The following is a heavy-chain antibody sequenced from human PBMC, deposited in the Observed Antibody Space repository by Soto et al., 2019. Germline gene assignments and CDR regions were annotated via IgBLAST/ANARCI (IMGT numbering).Heavy chain of an antibody. V-gene: IGHV1-18*04. J-gene: IGHJ4*02. CDR2: INGDNGNT. CDR3: ARDLGYGDYGTDF. CDR1: GYSFSNXG. Sequence: QVQLVQSGAEVKKPGASVKVSCQASGYSFSNXGXXXXXQAPXXXXXRLGWINGDNGNTNYAQKFQGRVTMTTDTSTSTAYMELRSLRSDDTAVYYCARDLGYGDYGTDFWGQGTLVTVSS. D-gene: IGHD4-17*01.